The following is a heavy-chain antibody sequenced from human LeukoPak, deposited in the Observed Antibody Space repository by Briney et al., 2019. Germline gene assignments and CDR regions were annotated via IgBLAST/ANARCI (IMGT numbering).Heavy chain of an antibody. J-gene: IGHJ5*02. D-gene: IGHD3-3*01. V-gene: IGHV3-21*01. CDR1: GFTFSSYW. CDR3: ARLPTIFGVVNWFDP. CDR2: ISSSSSYI. Sequence: GGSLRLSCAASGFTFSSYWMHWVRQAPGKGLVWVSSISSSSSYIYYADSVKGRFTISRDNAKNSLYLQMNSLRAEDTAVYYCARLPTIFGVVNWFDPWGQGTLVTVSS.